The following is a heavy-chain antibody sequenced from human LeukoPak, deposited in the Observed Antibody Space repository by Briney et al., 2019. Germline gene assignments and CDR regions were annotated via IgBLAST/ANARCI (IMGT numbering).Heavy chain of an antibody. J-gene: IGHJ4*02. V-gene: IGHV5-51*01. D-gene: IGHD6-13*01. CDR1: GCSFTSYW. CDR3: ARQYSSSWKPFDY. Sequence: GESLKISRKGSGCSFTSYWIGWVRQMPGNGLEWMGIIYPGDSDTRYSPSFQGQVTISADKSISTAYLQWSSLKASDTAMYYCARQYSSSWKPFDYWGQGTLVTVSS. CDR2: IYPGDSDT.